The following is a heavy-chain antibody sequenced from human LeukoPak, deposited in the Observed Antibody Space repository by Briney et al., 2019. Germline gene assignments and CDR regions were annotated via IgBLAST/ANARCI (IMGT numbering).Heavy chain of an antibody. CDR2: IYTSGST. Sequence: SQTLSLTCTVSGGSISSGSYYWSWIRQPAGKGLEWIGRIYTSGSTNYNPSLKSRVTISVDTSKNQFSLKLSSVTAADTAVYYCARDTGCSSTSCPMAFDIWGRRTMVTVSS. CDR1: GGSISSGSYY. J-gene: IGHJ3*02. V-gene: IGHV4-61*02. D-gene: IGHD2-2*01. CDR3: ARDTGCSSTSCPMAFDI.